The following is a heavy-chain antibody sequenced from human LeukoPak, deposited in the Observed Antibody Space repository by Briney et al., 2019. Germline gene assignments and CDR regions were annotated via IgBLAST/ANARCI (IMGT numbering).Heavy chain of an antibody. CDR3: AKPFPVDTAMVNGAFDI. CDR2: INHSGST. CDR1: GGSFSGYY. J-gene: IGHJ3*02. V-gene: IGHV4-34*01. D-gene: IGHD5-18*01. Sequence: SETLSLTCAVYGGSFSGYYWRWIRQPPGKGLEWIGEINHSGSTNYNPSLKSRVTISVDTSKNQFSLKLSSVTAADTAVYYCAKPFPVDTAMVNGAFDIWGQGTMVTVSS.